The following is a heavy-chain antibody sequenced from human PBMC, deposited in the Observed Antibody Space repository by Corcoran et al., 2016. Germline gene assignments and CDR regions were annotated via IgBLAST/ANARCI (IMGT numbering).Heavy chain of an antibody. D-gene: IGHD3-22*01. CDR1: GFTFSRYS. J-gene: IGHJ6*02. V-gene: IGHV3-21*01. CDR2: ISSSSSYI. Sequence: DVQLVESAGGLVTPGGSLRLSCAASGFTFSRYSMNWVRQAPGKGLEWVSSISSSSSYIYYADSVKGRFTISRDNAKNSLYLQMNSLRAEDMAVYYCARDMGYYYDSRGPWYGMDVWGQVTTVTVSS. CDR3: ARDMGYYYDSRGPWYGMDV.